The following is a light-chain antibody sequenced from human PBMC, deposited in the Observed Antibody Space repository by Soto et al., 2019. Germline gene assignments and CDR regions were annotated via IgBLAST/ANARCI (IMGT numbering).Light chain of an antibody. J-gene: IGLJ2*01. CDR3: QTWGTGIHVV. Sequence: QLVLTQSPSASASLGASVKLTCTLSSGHSNYIIAWHQQQPEKGPRYLMKLYSDGGHTKGDGIPDRFSGSSSGAERYLTISSLQSEDEADYYCQTWGTGIHVVFGGGTKVTVL. V-gene: IGLV4-69*01. CDR1: SGHSNYI. CDR2: LYSDGGH.